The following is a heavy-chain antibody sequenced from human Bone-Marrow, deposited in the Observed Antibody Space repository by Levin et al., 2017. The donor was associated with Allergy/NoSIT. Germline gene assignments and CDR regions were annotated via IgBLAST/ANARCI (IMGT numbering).Heavy chain of an antibody. CDR2: IKSKTDGGTT. J-gene: IGHJ6*02. V-gene: IGHV3-15*01. D-gene: IGHD2-2*01. CDR1: GFTFSNAW. Sequence: PGGSLRLSCAASGFTFSNAWMSWVRQAPGKGLEWVGRIKSKTDGGTTDYAAPVKGRFTISRDDSKNTLYLQMNSLKTEDTAVYYCTTDRWEVAGGYCSSTSCRSRRVYYGMDVWGQGTTVTVSS. CDR3: TTDRWEVAGGYCSSTSCRSRRVYYGMDV.